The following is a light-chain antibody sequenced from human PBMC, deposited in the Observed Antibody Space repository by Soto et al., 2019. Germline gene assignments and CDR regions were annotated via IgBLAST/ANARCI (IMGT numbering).Light chain of an antibody. J-gene: IGLJ1*01. CDR2: EVS. Sequence: QSALTQPASVSGFPGQSITISCTGTSSDVGGYNYVSWYQQHPGKAPKLIIYEVSNRPSGVSNRFSGSKSGDTASLTISGLHAEDEADYYCSSYTSSSTLYVFGTGTKLTVL. CDR3: SSYTSSSTLYV. CDR1: SSDVGGYNY. V-gene: IGLV2-14*01.